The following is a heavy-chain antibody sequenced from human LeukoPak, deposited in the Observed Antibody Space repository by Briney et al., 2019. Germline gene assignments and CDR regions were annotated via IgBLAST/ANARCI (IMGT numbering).Heavy chain of an antibody. CDR3: AKEGLLWFGELLPFDY. CDR2: ISGSGGST. V-gene: IGHV3-23*01. D-gene: IGHD3-10*01. Sequence: PGGSLRLSCAASGFTFSSYAMSWVRQAPGKGLEWVSAISGSGGSTYYADSVKGRFTISRDNSKNTLYLQMNSLRAEDTAVYYCAKEGLLWFGELLPFDYWGQGTLVTVSS. CDR1: GFTFSSYA. J-gene: IGHJ4*02.